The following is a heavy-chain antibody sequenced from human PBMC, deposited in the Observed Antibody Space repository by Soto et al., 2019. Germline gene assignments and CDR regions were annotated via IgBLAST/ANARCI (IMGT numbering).Heavy chain of an antibody. D-gene: IGHD2-15*01. CDR3: AREWDIVVVVAAKLPDYYGMDV. V-gene: IGHV3-21*01. CDR1: GFTFSSYS. CDR2: ISSSSSYI. J-gene: IGHJ6*02. Sequence: GGSLRLSCAASGFTFSSYSMNWVRQAPGKGLEWVSSISSSSSYIYYADSVKGRFTISRDNAKNSLYLQMNSLRAEDTAVYYCAREWDIVVVVAAKLPDYYGMDVWGQGTTVTVSS.